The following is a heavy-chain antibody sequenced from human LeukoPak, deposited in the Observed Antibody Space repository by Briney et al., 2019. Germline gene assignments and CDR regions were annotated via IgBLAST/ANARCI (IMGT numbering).Heavy chain of an antibody. CDR3: ARSLRAAAGLDY. V-gene: IGHV1-24*01. CDR1: GYTLTELS. D-gene: IGHD6-13*01. J-gene: IGHJ4*02. Sequence: ASVKVSCKVSGYTLTELSMHWVRQAPGKGLEWMGGFDPEDGETIYAQKFQGRVTMTRDMSTSTVYMELSSLRSEDTAVYYCARSLRAAAGLDYWGQGTLVTVSS. CDR2: FDPEDGET.